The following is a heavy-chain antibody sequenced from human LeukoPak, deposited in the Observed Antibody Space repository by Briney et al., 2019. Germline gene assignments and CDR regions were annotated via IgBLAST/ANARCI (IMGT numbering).Heavy chain of an antibody. D-gene: IGHD3-3*01. CDR3: TRHGAPHYDFWSGYRNYYMDV. CDR1: GFTFSGSV. V-gene: IGHV3-73*01. J-gene: IGHJ6*03. CDR2: IRSKANSYAT. Sequence: GGSLRLSCAASGFTFSGSVMHWVRQASGKGLEWVGRIRSKANSYATAYAASVKGRFTISRDDSKNTAYLQMNSLKTEDTAVYYCTRHGAPHYDFWSGYRNYYMDVWGKGTTVTVSS.